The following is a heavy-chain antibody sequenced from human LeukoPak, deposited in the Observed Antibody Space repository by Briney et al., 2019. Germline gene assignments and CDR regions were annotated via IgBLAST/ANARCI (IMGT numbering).Heavy chain of an antibody. CDR3: ARGTYYYDSSGYYVSKYYFDY. Sequence: SETLSLTCTVSGGSISSYYWSWIRQPPGKGLEWIGYIYTSGSTNYNPSLKSRVTISVDTSKNQFSLKLSSVTAADTAVYYCARGTYYYDSSGYYVSKYYFDYWGQGTLVTVSS. D-gene: IGHD3-22*01. J-gene: IGHJ4*02. CDR1: GGSISSYY. CDR2: IYTSGST. V-gene: IGHV4-4*09.